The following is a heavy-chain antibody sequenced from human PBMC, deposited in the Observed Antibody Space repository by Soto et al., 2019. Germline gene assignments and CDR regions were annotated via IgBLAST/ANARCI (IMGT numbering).Heavy chain of an antibody. CDR3: ARDSLPISNSSGSY. CDR1: GYTFTSYY. J-gene: IGHJ4*02. Sequence: GASVKVSCKTSGYTFTSYYMHCVRQAPGQGLEWMGMINPSGGSTSYAQKFHGRVAMTRDTSTRTAYMELSSLTSEDTAVYYCARDSLPISNSSGSYWGQGTLVTVSS. D-gene: IGHD6-19*01. V-gene: IGHV1-46*01. CDR2: INPSGGST.